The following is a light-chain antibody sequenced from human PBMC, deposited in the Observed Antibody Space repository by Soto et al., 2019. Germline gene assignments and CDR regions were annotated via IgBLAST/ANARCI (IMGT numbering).Light chain of an antibody. V-gene: IGLV3-27*01. Sequence: SYELTQPSSVSVSPGQTARITCSGDVLAKKYARWFQQKPGQAPVLLIYNDSERPSGIPERFSGSGSGTIVTLTISGAQVEDEADYYCYSAAGIDLVVFGGGTKLTVL. J-gene: IGLJ2*01. CDR3: YSAAGIDLVV. CDR2: NDS. CDR1: VLAKKY.